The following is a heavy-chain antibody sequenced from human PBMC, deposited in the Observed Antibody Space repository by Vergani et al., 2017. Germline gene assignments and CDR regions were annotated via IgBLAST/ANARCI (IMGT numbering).Heavy chain of an antibody. CDR3: LKDNEYDADGTFDL. V-gene: IGHV3-9*01. D-gene: IGHD1-1*01. CDR2: IDRNYGVK. Sequence: VEAGGGLVQPGGSLRLSCTASGFTFQAFAFHLVRQVSGRGLAWVSVIDRNYGVKNGNSFEGRFSISRDNAKKAVFLQMNNLRHEDTALYFCLKDNEYDADGTFDLWGRGTLVTVSS. CDR1: GFTFQAFA. J-gene: IGHJ2*01.